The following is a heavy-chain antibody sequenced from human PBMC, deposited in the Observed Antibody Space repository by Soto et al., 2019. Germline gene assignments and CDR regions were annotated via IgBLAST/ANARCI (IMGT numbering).Heavy chain of an antibody. Sequence: SVKVSCKASGGTFSSYAISWVRQAPGQGLEWMGGIIPIFGTANYAQKFQGRVTMTRDTSTSTVYMELSSLRSEDTAVYYCAREEGYYDSSGYFNYWGQGTLVTVSS. CDR3: AREEGYYDSSGYFNY. CDR1: GGTFSSYA. J-gene: IGHJ4*02. V-gene: IGHV1-69*05. CDR2: IIPIFGTA. D-gene: IGHD3-22*01.